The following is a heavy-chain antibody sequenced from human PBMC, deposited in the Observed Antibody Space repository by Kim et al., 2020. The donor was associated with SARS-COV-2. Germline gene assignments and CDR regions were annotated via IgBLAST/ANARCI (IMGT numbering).Heavy chain of an antibody. D-gene: IGHD1-26*01. Sequence: GGSLRLSCAASGFTVSSNYMSWVRQAPGKGLEWVSVIYSGGSTYYADSVKGRFTISRDNSKNTLYLQMNSLRAEDTAVYYCAREGGSYYDDYYYYGMDVWGQGTTVTVSS. CDR3: AREGGSYYDDYYYYGMDV. V-gene: IGHV3-53*01. J-gene: IGHJ6*02. CDR2: IYSGGST. CDR1: GFTVSSNY.